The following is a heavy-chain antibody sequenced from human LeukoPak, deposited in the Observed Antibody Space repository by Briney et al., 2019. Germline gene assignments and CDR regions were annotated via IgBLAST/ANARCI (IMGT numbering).Heavy chain of an antibody. D-gene: IGHD3-3*01. CDR2: IIWNTGSV. J-gene: IGHJ4*02. CDR1: GFTFDDYA. CDR3: ARDRAWNYFDY. Sequence: GGSLRLSCAASGFTFDDYAMHWVRQAPGKGLEWVSGIIWNTGSVGYADSVKGRFTISRDNAKNSLYPQMNSLRAEDTAVYYCARDRAWNYFDYWGQGTLVTVSS. V-gene: IGHV3-9*01.